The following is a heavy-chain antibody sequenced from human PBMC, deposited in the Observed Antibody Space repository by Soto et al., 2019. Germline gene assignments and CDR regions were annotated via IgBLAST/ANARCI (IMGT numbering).Heavy chain of an antibody. V-gene: IGHV4-39*01. J-gene: IGHJ6*02. Sequence: SETLSLTCTVSGGSISSSSYYWGWIRQPPGKGLEWIGSNSGSTYYNPSLKSRVTISVDTSKNQFSLKLSSVTAADTAVYYCARRLCYDSSGFEGGGMDVWGQGTTVTVSS. CDR2: NSGST. CDR1: GGSISSSSYY. CDR3: ARRLCYDSSGFEGGGMDV. D-gene: IGHD3-22*01.